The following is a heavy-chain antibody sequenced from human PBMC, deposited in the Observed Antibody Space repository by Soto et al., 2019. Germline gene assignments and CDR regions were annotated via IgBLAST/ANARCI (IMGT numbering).Heavy chain of an antibody. CDR2: ISATGGGT. CDR1: GFKFSNYA. D-gene: IGHD3-16*01. CDR3: AKDRRAGGNSAFYFDF. Sequence: FLRLSCAASGFKFSNYAMSWVRQAPGKGLEWVSLISATGGGTYYADSVKGRFTISRDNSHNTLYLQVHSLTAEDTAVYYCAKDRRAGGNSAFYFDFWGQGALVTVS. V-gene: IGHV3-23*01. J-gene: IGHJ4*02.